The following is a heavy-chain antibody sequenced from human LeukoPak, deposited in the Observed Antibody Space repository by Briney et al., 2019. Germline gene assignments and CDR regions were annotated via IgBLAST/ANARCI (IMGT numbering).Heavy chain of an antibody. CDR2: TYYRSKWYN. CDR1: GDSVSSNSAA. CDR3: ARDRFWYSSSWYYFDY. D-gene: IGHD6-13*01. V-gene: IGHV6-1*01. Sequence: SQTLSLTCAISGDSVSSNSAAWNWLRQSPSRGLEWLGRTYYRSKWYNDYAVSVKSRITINPDTSKNQFSLQLNSVTPEDTAVYYCARDRFWYSSSWYYFDYWGQGTLVTVSS. J-gene: IGHJ4*02.